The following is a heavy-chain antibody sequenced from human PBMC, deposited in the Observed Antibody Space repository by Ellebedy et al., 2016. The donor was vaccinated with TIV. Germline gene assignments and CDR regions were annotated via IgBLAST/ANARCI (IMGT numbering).Heavy chain of an antibody. Sequence: AASVKVSCKASGGTFSSYAISWVRQAPGQGLEWMGGIIPIFGTANYAQKFQGRVTITADESTSTAYMELSSLRSEDTAVYYCARGYCSSTSCYGRDYYYGMDVWGQGTTVTVSS. V-gene: IGHV1-69*13. J-gene: IGHJ6*02. CDR2: IIPIFGTA. D-gene: IGHD2-2*01. CDR3: ARGYCSSTSCYGRDYYYGMDV. CDR1: GGTFSSYA.